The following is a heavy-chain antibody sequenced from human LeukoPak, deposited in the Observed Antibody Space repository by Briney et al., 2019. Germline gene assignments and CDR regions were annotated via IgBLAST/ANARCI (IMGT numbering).Heavy chain of an antibody. Sequence: GESLKISCKGSGYSFTSYWIGWVRQMPGKGLEWMGIIYPGDPDTRYSPSFQGQVTISADKSISTAYLQWSSLKASDTAMYYCARRRMDIVATTHTNYYYYYGMDVWGQGTTVTVSS. CDR2: IYPGDPDT. D-gene: IGHD5-12*01. CDR1: GYSFTSYW. J-gene: IGHJ6*02. V-gene: IGHV5-51*01. CDR3: ARRRMDIVATTHTNYYYYYGMDV.